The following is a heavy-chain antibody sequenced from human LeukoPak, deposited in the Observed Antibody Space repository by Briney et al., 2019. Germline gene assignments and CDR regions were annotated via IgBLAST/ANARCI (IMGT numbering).Heavy chain of an antibody. CDR2: ISNDGSIT. V-gene: IGHV3-74*01. Sequence: PGGSLRLSFAASGFTFSSHLLHCVRQAPGKGLVWVSRISNDGSITDYADSVKGRFTISRDNAKNTLYLQMNSLRAEDTAVFYCARVVGYSSGWYYFDYWGQGTLVTVSS. D-gene: IGHD6-19*01. CDR1: GFTFSSHL. CDR3: ARVVGYSSGWYYFDY. J-gene: IGHJ4*02.